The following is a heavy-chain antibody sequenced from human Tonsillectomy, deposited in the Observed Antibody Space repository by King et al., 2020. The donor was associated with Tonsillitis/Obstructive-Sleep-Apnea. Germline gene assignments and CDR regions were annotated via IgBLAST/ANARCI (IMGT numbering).Heavy chain of an antibody. CDR3: AKDFSRRTWLTGLWDYYMDV. CDR1: GFTFDDYA. CDR2: ITGDGGTT. Sequence: VQLVESGGGVVQPGGSLRLSCAASGFTFDDYAMHWVRQAPGKGLEWVSLITGDGGTTYYADSVKGRFTISRDNSKNSLYLQMKSLRTEDTAFYYCAKDFSRRTWLTGLWDYYMDVWGKGTTVTVSS. D-gene: IGHD5-12*01. V-gene: IGHV3-43*02. J-gene: IGHJ6*03.